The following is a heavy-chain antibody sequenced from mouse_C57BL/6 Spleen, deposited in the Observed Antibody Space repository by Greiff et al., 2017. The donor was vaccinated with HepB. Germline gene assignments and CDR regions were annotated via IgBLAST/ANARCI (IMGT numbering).Heavy chain of an antibody. Sequence: EVQRVESGEGLVKPGGSLKLSCAASGFTFSSYAMSWVRQTPEKRLEWVAYISSGGDYIYYADTVKGRFTISRDNARNTLYLQMSSLKSEDTAMYYCTRDPRYDYEGGYYSMDYWGQGTSVTVSS. V-gene: IGHV5-9-1*02. CDR2: ISSGGDYI. CDR1: GFTFSSYA. CDR3: TRDPRYDYEGGYYSMDY. D-gene: IGHD2-4*01. J-gene: IGHJ4*01.